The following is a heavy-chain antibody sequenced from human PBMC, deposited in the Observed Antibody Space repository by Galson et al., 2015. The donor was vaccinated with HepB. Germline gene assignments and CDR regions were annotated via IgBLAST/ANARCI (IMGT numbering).Heavy chain of an antibody. D-gene: IGHD3-3*01. V-gene: IGHV3-15*01. CDR2: IKGKTDGGTT. CDR3: TTRAALGVVIKDYYYYYGMDV. J-gene: IGHJ6*02. Sequence: SLRLSCAASGFTFSNAWMSWVRQAPGKGLEWVGRIKGKTDGGTTDYAAPVKGRFTISRDDSKNTLYLQMNSLKTEDTAVYYCTTRAALGVVIKDYYYYYGMDVWGQGTTVTVSS. CDR1: GFTFSNAW.